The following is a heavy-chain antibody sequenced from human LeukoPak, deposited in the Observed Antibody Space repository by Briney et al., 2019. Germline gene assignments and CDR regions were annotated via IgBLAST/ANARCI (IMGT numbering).Heavy chain of an antibody. Sequence: ASVKGSCKASGYTFTGYYMHWVRQAPGQGLEWMGRINPNSGGTNYAQKFQGRVTMTRDTSISTAYMELSRLRSDDTAVYYCARRRGYSYGYVDYWGQGTLVTVSS. CDR2: INPNSGGT. CDR3: ARRRGYSYGYVDY. CDR1: GYTFTGYY. J-gene: IGHJ4*02. D-gene: IGHD5-18*01. V-gene: IGHV1-2*06.